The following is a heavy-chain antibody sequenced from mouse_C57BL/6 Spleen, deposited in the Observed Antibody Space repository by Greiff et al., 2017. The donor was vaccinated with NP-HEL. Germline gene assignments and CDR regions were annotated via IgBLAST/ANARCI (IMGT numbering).Heavy chain of an antibody. Sequence: VQLQQSGPELVKPGASVKISCKASGYAFSSSWMNWVKQRPGKGLEWIGRIYPGDGDTNYNGKFKGKATLTADKSSSTAYMQLSSLTSEDSAVYFCAREGGSGSDYWGQGTTLTVSS. D-gene: IGHD1-3*01. CDR1: GYAFSSSW. V-gene: IGHV1-82*01. CDR3: AREGGSGSDY. CDR2: IYPGDGDT. J-gene: IGHJ2*01.